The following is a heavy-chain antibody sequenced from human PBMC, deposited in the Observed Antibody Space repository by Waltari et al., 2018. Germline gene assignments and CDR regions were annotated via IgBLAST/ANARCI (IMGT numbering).Heavy chain of an antibody. V-gene: IGHV3-74*01. CDR3: TRDNWGTSDY. CDR2: INPAGSAT. CDR1: GFSFSGFL. Sequence: EVQLVESGGGLVQPGGSLKLSFAASGFSFSGFLMHWVRQAPGKGLEWVSRINPAGSATTYADSVRGRFTISRDNAQNTLHLQMNSLRVEDTAMYYCTRDNWGTSDYWGQGTLVTVSS. J-gene: IGHJ4*02. D-gene: IGHD7-27*01.